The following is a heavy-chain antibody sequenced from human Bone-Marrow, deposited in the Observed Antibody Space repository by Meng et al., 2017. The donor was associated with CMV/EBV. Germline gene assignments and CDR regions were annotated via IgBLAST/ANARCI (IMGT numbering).Heavy chain of an antibody. Sequence: ASVKVSCKVSGYTLTELSMHWVRQAPGKGLEWMGGFDPEDGETIYAQKFQGRVTMTEDTSTDTPYMELSSLRSEDTAVYYCATGPGGVGATLVYLDAFDIWGQGTMVTVSS. CDR2: FDPEDGET. J-gene: IGHJ3*02. V-gene: IGHV1-24*01. CDR1: GYTLTELS. CDR3: ATGPGGVGATLVYLDAFDI. D-gene: IGHD1-26*01.